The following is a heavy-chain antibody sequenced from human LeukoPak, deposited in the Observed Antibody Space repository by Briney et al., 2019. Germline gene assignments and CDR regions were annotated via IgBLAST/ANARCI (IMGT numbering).Heavy chain of an antibody. CDR3: AREKGYDYVWGSYRSHDAFDI. D-gene: IGHD3-16*02. CDR1: GFTFDDYG. V-gene: IGHV3-20*04. CDR2: INWNGGST. J-gene: IGHJ3*02. Sequence: GGSLRLSCAASGFTFDDYGMSWVRQAPGRGLEWVSGINWNGGSTDYADSVKGRFTISRDNAKNSLYLQMNSLRAEDTAVYYCAREKGYDYVWGSYRSHDAFDIWGQGTMVTVSS.